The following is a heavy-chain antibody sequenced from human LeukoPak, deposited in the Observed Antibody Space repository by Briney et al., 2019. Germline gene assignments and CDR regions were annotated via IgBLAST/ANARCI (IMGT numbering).Heavy chain of an antibody. CDR1: GFTVSSNY. Sequence: PGGSLRLSCAASGFTVSSNYMSWVRQAPGKGLEWVSVIYSGGSTYYADSVKGRFTISRDNSKNTLYLQMNSLRAEDTAVYYCARTIFGVVTHYYMDVWGKGTTVTVSS. CDR3: ARTIFGVVTHYYMDV. J-gene: IGHJ6*03. D-gene: IGHD3-3*01. V-gene: IGHV3-53*01. CDR2: IYSGGST.